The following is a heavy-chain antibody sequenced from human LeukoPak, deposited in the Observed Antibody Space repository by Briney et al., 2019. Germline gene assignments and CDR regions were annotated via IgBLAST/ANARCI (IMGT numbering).Heavy chain of an antibody. Sequence: SETLSLTCTVSGGSISSYYWSWIRQPPGKGLEWIGYIYYSGSTNYNPSLKSRVTISVDTSKNQFSLKLSSVTAADTAVYYCARVDGSSWYPYYYYYYMDVWGKGTTVTVSS. D-gene: IGHD6-13*01. CDR2: IYYSGST. CDR1: GGSISSYY. V-gene: IGHV4-59*01. CDR3: ARVDGSSWYPYYYYYYMDV. J-gene: IGHJ6*03.